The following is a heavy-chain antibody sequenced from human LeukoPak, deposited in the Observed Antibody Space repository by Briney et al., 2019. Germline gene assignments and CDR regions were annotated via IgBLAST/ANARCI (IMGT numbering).Heavy chain of an antibody. D-gene: IGHD3-22*01. CDR3: AADSENYDSSGYYYYYYGMDV. CDR1: GYTFTSYD. V-gene: IGHV1-8*01. J-gene: IGHJ6*02. CDR2: MNPNSGNT. Sequence: ASVKVSCKASGYTFTSYDINWVRQATGQGLEWMGWMNPNSGNTGYAQKFQGRVTITRDMSTSTAYMGLSSLRSEDTAVYYCAADSENYDSSGYYYYYYGMDVWGQGTTVTVSS.